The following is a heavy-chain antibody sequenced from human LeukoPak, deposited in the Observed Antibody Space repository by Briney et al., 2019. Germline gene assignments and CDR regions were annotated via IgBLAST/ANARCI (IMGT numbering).Heavy chain of an antibody. CDR2: ISADNGNT. CDR3: ARSYYDKNYYYGMDV. V-gene: IGHV1-18*04. CDR1: GYTFSSYA. J-gene: IGHJ6*02. Sequence: VASVKVSCKASGYTFSSYAISWVRQAPGQGLEWMGWISADNGNTNHAQKFQGRVSLTTDTSTSTAYMELRSLRSDDTAVYYCARSYYDKNYYYGMDVWGQGTTVTVSS. D-gene: IGHD3-22*01.